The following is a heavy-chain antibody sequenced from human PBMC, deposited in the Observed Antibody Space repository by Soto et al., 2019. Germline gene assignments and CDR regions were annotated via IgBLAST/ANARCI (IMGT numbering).Heavy chain of an antibody. V-gene: IGHV3-49*03. CDR2: IRSKAYGGTT. CDR1: GFTFGDYA. Sequence: GGSLRLSCTASGFTFGDYAMSWFRQAPGKGQEWVGFIRSKAYGGTTEYAAPVKGRFTISRDESKSIAYLQMNSMKTEDTAVYYCTRVFYVSSGYYYSYYYGMDVWGQGTTVAVSS. J-gene: IGHJ6*02. D-gene: IGHD3-22*01. CDR3: TRVFYVSSGYYYSYYYGMDV.